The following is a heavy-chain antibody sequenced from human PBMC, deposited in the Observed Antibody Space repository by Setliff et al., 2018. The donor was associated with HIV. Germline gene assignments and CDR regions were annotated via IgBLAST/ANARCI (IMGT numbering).Heavy chain of an antibody. Sequence: PGGSLRLSCAASGFTFRSNYMSWVRQAPGKGLEWVSIIYSGGDAYYSDSLKGRFTISRDNSRNTLYLQMSSLRADDTAVYYCARVVVVIGSQDYFDYWGQGMLVTVSS. CDR2: IYSGGDA. CDR1: GFTFRSNY. V-gene: IGHV3-66*02. J-gene: IGHJ4*02. CDR3: ARVVVVIGSQDYFDY. D-gene: IGHD2-21*01.